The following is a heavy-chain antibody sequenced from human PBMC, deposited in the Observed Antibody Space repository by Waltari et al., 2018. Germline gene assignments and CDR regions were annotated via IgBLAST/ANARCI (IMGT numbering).Heavy chain of an antibody. Sequence: QVQLVQSGAEVKKPGSSVKVSCKASGGTFSSYAISWVRQAPGQGLEWMGGIIPSVGTANYAQKFQGRVTITTDESTSTAYMELSSLRSEDTAVYYCARGEKQLVFYYYYMDVWGKGTTVTVSS. J-gene: IGHJ6*03. CDR1: GGTFSSYA. V-gene: IGHV1-69*05. CDR2: IIPSVGTA. D-gene: IGHD6-6*01. CDR3: ARGEKQLVFYYYYMDV.